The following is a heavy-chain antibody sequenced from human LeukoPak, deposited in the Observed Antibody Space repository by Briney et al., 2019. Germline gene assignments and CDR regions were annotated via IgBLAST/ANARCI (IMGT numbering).Heavy chain of an antibody. J-gene: IGHJ5*02. CDR1: GGSISSDGFY. Sequence: PSETLSLTCTVSGGSISSDGFYWNWIRQRPGKGLEWLGYIYYRGKTYYNPSLKSRLTISIETSKTQFSLRLTSVTAADTAVYYCARTPRDYVFWLDPWGPGILVTVSS. V-gene: IGHV4-31*03. CDR2: IYYRGKT. CDR3: ARTPRDYVFWLDP. D-gene: IGHD4-17*01.